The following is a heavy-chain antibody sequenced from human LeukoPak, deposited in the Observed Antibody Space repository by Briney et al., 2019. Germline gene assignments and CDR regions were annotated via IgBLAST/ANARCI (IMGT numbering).Heavy chain of an antibody. CDR3: AKDREQWLVLGDAFDI. J-gene: IGHJ3*02. D-gene: IGHD6-19*01. CDR1: GCTFSSYA. Sequence: GGSLRLSFAASGCTFSSYAMSWVRQAPGKGLEWVSGISGSGGRTNYADSVKGRFTISRDNSKNTLYLQMNSLRAEDTAVYYCAKDREQWLVLGDAFDIWGQGTMVTVSS. CDR2: ISGSGGRT. V-gene: IGHV3-23*01.